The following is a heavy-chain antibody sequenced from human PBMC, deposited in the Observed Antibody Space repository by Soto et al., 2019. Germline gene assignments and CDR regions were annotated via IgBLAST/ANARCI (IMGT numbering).Heavy chain of an antibody. V-gene: IGHV4-4*02. D-gene: IGHD6-19*01. CDR1: GGYITTSYW. J-gene: IGHJ4*02. CDR2: IYHSGTT. Sequence: QVHLQESGPGLVKPSGTLSLTCAVSGGYITTSYWWSWVRQPPGKGLEWIGEIYHSGTTNYNPSLKSRVTISVDKSKNQFSLKLRSVTAADTAVYYCARDPAVASQPLFDYWGPGTLVTVSS. CDR3: ARDPAVASQPLFDY.